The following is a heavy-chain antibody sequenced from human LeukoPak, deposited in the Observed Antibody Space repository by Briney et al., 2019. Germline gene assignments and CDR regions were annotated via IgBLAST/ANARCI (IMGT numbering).Heavy chain of an antibody. D-gene: IGHD6-13*01. V-gene: IGHV4-39*07. J-gene: IGHJ1*01. CDR3: ARYSSSWYKYFQH. Sequence: SETLSLTCTVSGGSISSSSYYWGWIRQPPGKGLEGIGSIYYSGSTNYNPSLKSRVTISVDTSKNQFSLKLSSVTAADTAVYYCARYSSSWYKYFQHWGQGTLVTVSS. CDR1: GGSISSSSYY. CDR2: IYYSGST.